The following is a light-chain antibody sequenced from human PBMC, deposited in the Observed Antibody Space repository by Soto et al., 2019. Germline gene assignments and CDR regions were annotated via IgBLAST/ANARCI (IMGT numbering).Light chain of an antibody. CDR3: AAWHDSLSGPV. Sequence: QPVLTQPPSASGTPGQRVIISCSGSSSDIGTNTVNWYRQLPGSAPKLLIYNNNERPSGVPDRFSGSKSGTSASLAISGLHSDDEADYYCAAWHDSLSGPVFGVGTKLTVL. CDR2: NNN. V-gene: IGLV1-44*01. J-gene: IGLJ3*02. CDR1: SSDIGTNT.